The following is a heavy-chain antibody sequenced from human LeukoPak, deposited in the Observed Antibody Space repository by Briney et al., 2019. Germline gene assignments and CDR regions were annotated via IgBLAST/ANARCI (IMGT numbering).Heavy chain of an antibody. CDR2: IYHSGST. Sequence: SETLSLTCTVSGGSISSYYWSWIRQPPGKGLEWIGYIYHSGSTYYNPSLKSRVTISVDRSKNQFSLKLSSVTAADTAVYYCARGHGVVTYFDYWGQGTLVTVSS. D-gene: IGHD3-3*01. CDR3: ARGHGVVTYFDY. CDR1: GGSISSYY. J-gene: IGHJ4*02. V-gene: IGHV4-59*12.